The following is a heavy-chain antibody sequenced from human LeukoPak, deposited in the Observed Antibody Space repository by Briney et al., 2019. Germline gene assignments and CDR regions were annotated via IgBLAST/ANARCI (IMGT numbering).Heavy chain of an antibody. J-gene: IGHJ3*02. D-gene: IGHD1-26*01. Sequence: KPSETLSLTCTVSGGSISSYYWSWIRQPPGKGLEWIGYIYYSGSTNYNPSLKSRVTISVDTSKNQFSLKLSSVTAADTAVYYCARDSSKVGATSAFDIWGQGTMVTVSS. CDR1: GGSISSYY. CDR2: IYYSGST. CDR3: ARDSSKVGATSAFDI. V-gene: IGHV4-59*01.